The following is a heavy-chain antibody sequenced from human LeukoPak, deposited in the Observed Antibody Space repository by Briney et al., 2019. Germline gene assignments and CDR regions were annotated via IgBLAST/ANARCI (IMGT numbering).Heavy chain of an antibody. CDR2: IYYSGST. V-gene: IGHV4-59*08. J-gene: IGHJ4*02. D-gene: IGHD4-17*01. Sequence: PSETLSLTCTVSGGSISSYYWSWIRQPPGKGLEWIGYIYYSGSTNYNPSLKSRVTISVDTSKNQFSLKLSSVTAADTAVYYCARHHGDYGDYFDYWGQGTLVTVSS. CDR3: ARHHGDYGDYFDY. CDR1: GGSISSYY.